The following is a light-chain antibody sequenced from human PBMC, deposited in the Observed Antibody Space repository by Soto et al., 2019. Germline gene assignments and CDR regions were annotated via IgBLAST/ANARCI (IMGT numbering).Light chain of an antibody. CDR3: QQYNSWPLT. J-gene: IGKJ4*01. Sequence: PGERATLSCRASQSVSSNLAWYQQKPGQAPRLLIYESSNRATGIAARFSGSGSGTEFTLTISSLQSEDFAVYYCQQYNSWPLTFGGGTKVDIK. V-gene: IGKV3D-15*01. CDR2: ESS. CDR1: QSVSSN.